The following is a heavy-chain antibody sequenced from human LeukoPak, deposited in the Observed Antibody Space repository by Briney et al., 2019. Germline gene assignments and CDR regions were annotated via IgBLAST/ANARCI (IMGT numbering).Heavy chain of an antibody. D-gene: IGHD2-15*01. CDR3: TRHCSGGNCYSYYFDY. V-gene: IGHV3-64D*09. CDR2: ISSNGDNT. J-gene: IGHJ4*02. CDR1: GLTFSTYA. Sequence: PGGSLRLSCSASGLTFSTYAMYWVRQAPGKGLEYVSAISSNGDNTYYADSVKGRFTISRGNSKNTLYLQMSSLRAEDTAVYYCTRHCSGGNCYSYYFDYWGQGTLVTVSS.